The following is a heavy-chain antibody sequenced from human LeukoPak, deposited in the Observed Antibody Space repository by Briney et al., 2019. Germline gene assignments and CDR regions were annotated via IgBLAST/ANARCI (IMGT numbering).Heavy chain of an antibody. Sequence: PVKVSCKASGGTFSSYAISWVRQAPGQGLEWMGGIIPIFGTANYAQKFQGRVTITTDESTSTAYMELSSLRSEDTAVYYCAIKAGPYDSSGYYYWGQGTLVTVSS. J-gene: IGHJ4*02. CDR2: IIPIFGTA. V-gene: IGHV1-69*05. CDR3: AIKAGPYDSSGYYY. D-gene: IGHD3-22*01. CDR1: GGTFSSYA.